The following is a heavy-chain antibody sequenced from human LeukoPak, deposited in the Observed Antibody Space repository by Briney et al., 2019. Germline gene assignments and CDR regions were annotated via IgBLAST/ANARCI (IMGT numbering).Heavy chain of an antibody. V-gene: IGHV4-34*01. Sequence: SETLSLTCAVYGGSFSGYYWSWIRQPPGKGLEWIGEINHSGSTNYNPSLKSRVTISVDTSKNQFSLNLSSETAADTAVYYCARREGDTSMVRSFDYWGQGTLVTVSS. CDR1: GGSFSGYY. CDR3: ARREGDTSMVRSFDY. CDR2: INHSGST. D-gene: IGHD5-18*01. J-gene: IGHJ4*02.